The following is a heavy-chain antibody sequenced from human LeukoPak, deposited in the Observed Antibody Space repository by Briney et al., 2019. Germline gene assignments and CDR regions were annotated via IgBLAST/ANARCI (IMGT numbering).Heavy chain of an antibody. CDR1: GFTFSTYW. V-gene: IGHV3-7*01. J-gene: IGHJ4*02. CDR2: IKQDGSEK. Sequence: QPGGSLRLSCAASGFTFSTYWMSWVRQAPGKGLEWVANIKQDGSEKYYVDSVKGRFTISRDNAKNSVYLQMNSLRAEDTAVYYCARDRQNKDFWSXGDYWGQGTLVTVSS. D-gene: IGHD3-3*01. CDR3: ARDRQNKDFWSXGDY.